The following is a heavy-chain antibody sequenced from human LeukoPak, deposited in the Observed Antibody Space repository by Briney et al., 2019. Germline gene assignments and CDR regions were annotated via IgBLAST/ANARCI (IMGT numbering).Heavy chain of an antibody. D-gene: IGHD6-19*01. V-gene: IGHV4-38-2*01. CDR1: GYSISSGHY. CDR2: IYHSEST. J-gene: IGHJ4*02. Sequence: SETLSLTCAVSGYSISSGHYWGWIRQPPGKGLEWIGSIYHSESTYYNPSLKSRVTISVDTSKNQFSLKLTSVTATDTAVYYCTRVAVPGTVDYWGQGTLVTVSS. CDR3: TRVAVPGTVDY.